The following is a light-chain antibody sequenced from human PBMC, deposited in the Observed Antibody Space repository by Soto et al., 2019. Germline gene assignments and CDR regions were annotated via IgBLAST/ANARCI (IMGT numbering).Light chain of an antibody. CDR3: CSYAGSYTLV. CDR2: DVT. J-gene: IGLJ2*01. V-gene: IGLV2-11*01. Sequence: QSALTQPRSVSGSPGQSVTISCTGTGSDVGGYNYDSWYQQHPGKAPKLMINDVTKRPSGVPDRFSGSKSGNTASLTISGLQAEDEADYYCCSYAGSYTLVFGGGTKLTVL. CDR1: GSDVGGYNY.